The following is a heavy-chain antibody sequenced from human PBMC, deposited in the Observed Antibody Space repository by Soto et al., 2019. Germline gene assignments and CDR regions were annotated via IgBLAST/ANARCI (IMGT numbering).Heavy chain of an antibody. Sequence: AAEGKFISHGVRWIRQAQGKGLEWVAVISYDGSNKYYIDSVKGRFTISRDNSKNTLYLQMNSLRAEYAVLYYCAKGRGPDGFDMCGQGTLV. J-gene: IGHJ3*02. CDR2: ISYDGSNK. CDR1: EGKFISHG. V-gene: IGHV3-30*18. CDR3: AKGRGPDGFDM.